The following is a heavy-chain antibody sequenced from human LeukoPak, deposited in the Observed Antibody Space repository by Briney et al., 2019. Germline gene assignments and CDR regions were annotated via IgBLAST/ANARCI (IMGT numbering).Heavy chain of an antibody. J-gene: IGHJ4*02. CDR2: INPSGGST. CDR3: ARPRRVGATMWSLDY. D-gene: IGHD1-26*01. CDR1: GYTFTSYG. Sequence: ASVKVSCKASGYTFTSYGISWVRQAPGQGLEWMGIINPSGGSTSYAQKFQGRVTMTRDTSTSTVYMELSSLRSEDTAVYYCARPRRVGATMWSLDYWGQGTLVTVSS. V-gene: IGHV1-46*01.